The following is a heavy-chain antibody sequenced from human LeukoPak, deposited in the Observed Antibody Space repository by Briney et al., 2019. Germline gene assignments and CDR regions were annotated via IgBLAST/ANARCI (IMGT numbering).Heavy chain of an antibody. V-gene: IGHV5-51*01. CDR2: FYPANSDT. J-gene: IGHJ4*02. Sequence: LGESLKISCKGSGYTFTNYWIAWVRQMRGRGLEWVGIFYPANSDTRYSPSFQGQVTISADKSINTAYLQWNSLKASDTAMYYCARRYDNTGYSDYWGQGNLVTVSS. CDR1: GYTFTNYW. D-gene: IGHD2-21*01. CDR3: ARRYDNTGYSDY.